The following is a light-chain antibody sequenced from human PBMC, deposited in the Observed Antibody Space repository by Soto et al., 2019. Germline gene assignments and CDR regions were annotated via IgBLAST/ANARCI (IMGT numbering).Light chain of an antibody. CDR3: QQRGSWPAT. CDR2: DAS. J-gene: IGKJ3*01. V-gene: IGKV3-11*01. CDR1: QSVNNF. Sequence: LLTQSPAIVSLSPGERATLSCRASQSVNNFFAWYQQKPGPAPRLLIYDASYRAPGIPARFSGSGSGTDLTITISSLEAEDSEVYYCQQRGSWPATFGPGTKVDIK.